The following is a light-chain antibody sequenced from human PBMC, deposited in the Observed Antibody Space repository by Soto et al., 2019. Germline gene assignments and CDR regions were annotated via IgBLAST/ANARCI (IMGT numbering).Light chain of an antibody. V-gene: IGKV3-20*01. J-gene: IGKJ2*01. CDR3: QHYGSLPYA. Sequence: EIVLTQSPGALSLSPGGRATLSCRASQSVSSTSLAWYQQKPGRAPRLLIYGGYRRATGIPDRFSGSGSGTDVTLTISRLEPEDFALYYCQHYGSLPYAFGQGTKLEIK. CDR2: GGY. CDR1: QSVSSTS.